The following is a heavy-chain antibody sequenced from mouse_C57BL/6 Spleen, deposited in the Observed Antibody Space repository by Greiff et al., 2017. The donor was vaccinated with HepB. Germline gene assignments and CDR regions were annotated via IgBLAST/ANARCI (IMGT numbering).Heavy chain of an antibody. CDR3: ARRGYYDYDGAWFAY. Sequence: QVQLQQPGAELVMPGASVKLSCKASGYTFTSYWMHWVKQRPGQGLEWIGEIDPSDSYTNYNQKFKGKSTLTVDKSSSTAYMQLSSLTSEDSAVDYCARRGYYDYDGAWFAYWGQGTLVTVSA. CDR2: IDPSDSYT. V-gene: IGHV1-69*01. CDR1: GYTFTSYW. J-gene: IGHJ3*01. D-gene: IGHD2-4*01.